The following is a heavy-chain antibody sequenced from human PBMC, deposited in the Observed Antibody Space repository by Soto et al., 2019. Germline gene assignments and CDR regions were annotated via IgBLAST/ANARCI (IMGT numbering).Heavy chain of an antibody. J-gene: IGHJ4*02. CDR1: GGSSSGYY. D-gene: IGHD6-6*01. CDR3: ARGDQSIAARPSYFDY. Sequence: PSETLSLTCAVYGGSSSGYYWSWIRQPPGKGLEWIGEINHSGSTNYNPSLKSRVTISVDTSKNQFSLKLSSVTAADTAVYYCARGDQSIAARPSYFDYWGQGTLVTSPQ. CDR2: INHSGST. V-gene: IGHV4-34*01.